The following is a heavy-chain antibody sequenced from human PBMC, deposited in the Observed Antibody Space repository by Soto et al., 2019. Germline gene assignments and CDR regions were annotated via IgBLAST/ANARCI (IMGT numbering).Heavy chain of an antibody. Sequence: QVQLQESGPGLVKPSETLSLTCTVSGGSISNHYWSWIRQPPGKGLEWIGYIYYNGNTNYKPPLQSRVTMSVDTSKNQVSLKLSSVAAADTALYYCTRANWYSEHGGQGTLDTVSS. V-gene: IGHV4-59*11. CDR3: TRANWYSEH. J-gene: IGHJ1*01. D-gene: IGHD2-21*02. CDR2: IYYNGNT. CDR1: GGSISNHY.